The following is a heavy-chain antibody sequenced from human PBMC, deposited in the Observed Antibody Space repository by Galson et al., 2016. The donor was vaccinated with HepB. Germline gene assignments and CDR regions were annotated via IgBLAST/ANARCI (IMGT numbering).Heavy chain of an antibody. J-gene: IGHJ4*02. CDR1: GGSFSGYY. CDR3: AGHKSGWLEDF. CDR2: ISHSGST. D-gene: IGHD6-19*01. V-gene: IGHV4-34*01. Sequence: SETLSLTCAFYGGSFSGYYWSWIRQPPGKGLAWIGEISHSGSTNYNPSLKSRVTISLDTSKNHFSLTLTSLTAADTAVYYCAGHKSGWLEDFCGQGTLVTVCS.